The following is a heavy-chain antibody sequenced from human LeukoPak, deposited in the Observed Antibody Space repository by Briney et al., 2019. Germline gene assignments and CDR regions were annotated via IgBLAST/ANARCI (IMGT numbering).Heavy chain of an antibody. V-gene: IGHV3-23*01. J-gene: IGHJ6*02. CDR2: ISGSGGST. Sequence: QAGGSLRLSCAASGFTFSSYAVNWVRQAPGKGLEWVSAISGSGGSTYYADSVKGRFTISRDNSKNTLYLQMSSLRAEDTAVYYCAKATGTTQYYYYYYGMDVWGQGTTVTVSS. D-gene: IGHD1-7*01. CDR3: AKATGTTQYYYYYYGMDV. CDR1: GFTFSSYA.